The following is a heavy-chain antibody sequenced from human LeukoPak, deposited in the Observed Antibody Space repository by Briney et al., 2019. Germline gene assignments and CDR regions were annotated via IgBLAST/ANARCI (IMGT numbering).Heavy chain of an antibody. CDR1: GFAFGSEA. J-gene: IGHJ5*02. V-gene: IGHV3-23*01. CDR2: ISPGGGTT. D-gene: IGHD6-13*01. CDR3: AKDSSSSWYSNWFDP. Sequence: GGSLRLSCAVSGFAFGSEAMSWVRQSPARGLEWVASISPGGGTTYYADYVKGRFTISRDNSKNTLYLQMNSLRAEDTAVYYCAKDSSSSWYSNWFDPWGQGTLVTVSS.